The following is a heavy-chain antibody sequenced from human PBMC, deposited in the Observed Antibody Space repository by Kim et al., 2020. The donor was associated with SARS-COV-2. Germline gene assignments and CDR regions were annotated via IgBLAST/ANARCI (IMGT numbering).Heavy chain of an antibody. D-gene: IGHD5-12*01. CDR3: ARPYSGYDSNPHFDY. Sequence: QGFTGRFVFSLDTSVSTAYLQISSLKAEDTAVYYCARPYSGYDSNPHFDYWGQGTLVTVSS. V-gene: IGHV7-4-1*02. J-gene: IGHJ4*02.